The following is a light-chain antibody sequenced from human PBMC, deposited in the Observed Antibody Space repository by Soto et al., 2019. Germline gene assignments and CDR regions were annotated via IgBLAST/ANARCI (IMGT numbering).Light chain of an antibody. CDR1: ERINTY. CDR2: AAS. CDR3: QQANSPPLT. V-gene: IGKV1-12*01. Sequence: DIQMTQSPSSVSASVGDRVTITCRASERINTYLAWYQQQPGKAPKLLIYAASSLQSGVPSRFSGSGSGTEFALTISNLLPEDFATYYCQQANSPPLTFGGGTKVDIK. J-gene: IGKJ4*01.